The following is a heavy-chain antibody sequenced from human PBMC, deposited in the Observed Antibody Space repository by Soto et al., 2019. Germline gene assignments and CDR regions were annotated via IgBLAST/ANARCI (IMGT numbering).Heavy chain of an antibody. CDR3: ARRKFYAPDFDP. CDR1: RDTFNTYW. CDR2: IYPTDLDV. J-gene: IGHJ5*01. V-gene: IGHV5-51*01. D-gene: IGHD3-16*01. Sequence: GESLKISCKASRDTFNTYWIGWVRQMPGKAPEWLGIIYPTDLDVVNNPSLQGRVTISVDKSIGTAYLQWSSLRASDTAIYYCARRKFYAPDFDPWGQGTLVTVSS.